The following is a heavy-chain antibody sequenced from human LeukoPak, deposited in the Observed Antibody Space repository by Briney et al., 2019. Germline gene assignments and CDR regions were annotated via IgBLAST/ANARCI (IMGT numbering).Heavy chain of an antibody. CDR1: GSSFTTNW. V-gene: IGHV5-51*01. CDR3: ETREGGISAGCRFDH. D-gene: IGHD1-14*01. J-gene: IGHJ5*02. CDR2: IYPGDSDT. Sequence: GESLKISGRRSGSSFTTNWIAWARQMPGKGLEWMGIIYPGDSDTRYTPSFQGQVTMSADKSINTAYLQWSSLRASDTAMYYCETREGGISAGCRFDHWGQGTLVTVSP.